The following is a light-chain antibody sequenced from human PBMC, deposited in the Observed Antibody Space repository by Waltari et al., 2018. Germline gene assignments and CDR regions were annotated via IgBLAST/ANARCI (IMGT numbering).Light chain of an antibody. CDR1: QSVSSSY. CDR2: ATS. J-gene: IGKJ4*01. Sequence: IVLTQSPGPLSLSPGERATLSCRASQSVSSSYLAWYQQRPGQAPRLLIYATSSRAAGIPDRFSGFGSGTDFTLTISRLEPEDFAVYYCQQYGSSPLTFGGGTKVEIK. CDR3: QQYGSSPLT. V-gene: IGKV3-20*01.